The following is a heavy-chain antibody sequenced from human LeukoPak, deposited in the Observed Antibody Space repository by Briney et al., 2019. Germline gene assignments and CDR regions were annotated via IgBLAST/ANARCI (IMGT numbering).Heavy chain of an antibody. J-gene: IGHJ4*02. CDR1: GFTFSSYS. D-gene: IGHD3-16*02. Sequence: PGGSLRLSCAASGFTFSSYSMNWVRQAPGKGLEWVSYISSSSTIYYADSVKGRFTISRDNAKNSLYLQMNSLRAEDTAVYYCARDSLDYDYVWGSYRDVDYWGQGTLVTVSS. V-gene: IGHV3-48*01. CDR2: ISSSSTI. CDR3: ARDSLDYDYVWGSYRDVDY.